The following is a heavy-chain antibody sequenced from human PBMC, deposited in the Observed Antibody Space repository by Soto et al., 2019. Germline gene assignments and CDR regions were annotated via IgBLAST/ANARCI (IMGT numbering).Heavy chain of an antibody. V-gene: IGHV1-69*01. D-gene: IGHD6-19*01. CDR3: VRTKGSYRSGYYGFDD. CDR2: IIPLFGTA. J-gene: IGHJ4*02. Sequence: QVQLVQSGAEVKQPGSSVKVSCKTSGGTFSTYAIYWVRQAPGQGLEWMGAIIPLFGTADYAQKFQGRVTITTDEYKRTASMELRSLRSEDTAVYYCVRTKGSYRSGYYGFDDWGQGTLVTVSS. CDR1: GGTFSTYA.